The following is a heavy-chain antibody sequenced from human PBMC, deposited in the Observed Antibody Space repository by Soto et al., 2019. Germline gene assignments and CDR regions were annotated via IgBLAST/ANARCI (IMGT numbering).Heavy chain of an antibody. CDR2: IYHSRST. V-gene: IGHV4-4*02. CDR1: GGSISSSNW. Sequence: PSETLSLTCAVSGGSISSSNWWSWVRQPPGKELEWSGEIYHSRSTNYNQSLKNRVTITVDKSKNQYSLKLSTVTAAETAEYYCARVGGFGATTIDYWGQGTLVTVSS. CDR3: ARVGGFGATTIDY. D-gene: IGHD3-10*01. J-gene: IGHJ4*02.